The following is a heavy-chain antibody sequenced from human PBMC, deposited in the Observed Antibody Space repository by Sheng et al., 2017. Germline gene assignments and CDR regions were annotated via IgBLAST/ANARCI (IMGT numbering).Heavy chain of an antibody. V-gene: IGHV3-7*05. Sequence: EVQLVESGGGLVQPGGSLRLSCAASGFTFSSYWMSWVRQAPGKGLEWVANIKQDGSEKYYVDSVKGRFTISRDNAKNSLYLQMNSLRAEDTAVYYCARDRGSSWLGAEGGFDYWGQGTLVTVSS. CDR1: GFTFSSYW. D-gene: IGHD6-13*01. CDR2: IKQDGSEK. J-gene: IGHJ4*02. CDR3: ARDRGSSWLGAEGGFDY.